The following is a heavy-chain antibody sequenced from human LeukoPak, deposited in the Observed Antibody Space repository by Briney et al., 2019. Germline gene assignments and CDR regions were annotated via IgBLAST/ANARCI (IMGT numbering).Heavy chain of an antibody. CDR2: ISYDGSNK. V-gene: IGHV3-30-3*01. D-gene: IGHD3-9*01. CDR1: GFTFSSYA. Sequence: GGSLRLSCAASGFTFSSYAMHWVRQAPGKGLEWVAVISYDGSNKYYADSVKGRFTISRDNSKNTLYLQMNSLRAEDTAVYYCAREYYDILTGYYFDYWGXGTLVTVSS. CDR3: AREYYDILTGYYFDY. J-gene: IGHJ4*02.